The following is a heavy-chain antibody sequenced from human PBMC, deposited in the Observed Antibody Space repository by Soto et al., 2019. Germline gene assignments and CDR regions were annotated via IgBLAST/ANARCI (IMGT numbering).Heavy chain of an antibody. J-gene: IGHJ6*02. D-gene: IGHD6-19*01. CDR1: GGSISSYY. CDR3: ARVGVGYSSGWYPYGMDV. V-gene: IGHV4-59*01. Sequence: SETLSLTCTVSGGSISSYYWSWIRQPPGKGLEWIGYIYYSGSTNYNPSLKSRVTISVDTSKNQFSLKLSSVTAADTAVYYCARVGVGYSSGWYPYGMDVWGQGTTVTVSS. CDR2: IYYSGST.